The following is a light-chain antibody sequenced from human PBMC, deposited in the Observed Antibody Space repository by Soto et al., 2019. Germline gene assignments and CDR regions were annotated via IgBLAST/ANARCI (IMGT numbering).Light chain of an antibody. Sequence: ENVLTQSPGTLSLSPGERATLSCRASQSVRSNSIAWYQQKPGQAPRLLIYGASTRATDIPDRFSGSGSGTDFTLTISRLEPEDFALYHCQQYGSSPCTFGQGTKVDIK. CDR1: QSVRSNS. CDR2: GAS. CDR3: QQYGSSPCT. J-gene: IGKJ1*01. V-gene: IGKV3-20*01.